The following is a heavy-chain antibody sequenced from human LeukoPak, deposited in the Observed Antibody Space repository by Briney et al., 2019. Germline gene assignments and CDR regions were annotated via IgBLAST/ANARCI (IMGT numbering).Heavy chain of an antibody. CDR2: INWNGGST. D-gene: IGHD2-2*01. Sequence: GGSLKLSCAASGFTFDDYGMSWVRQAPGKGLEWVSGINWNGGSTGYADSVKGRFTISRDNAKNSLYLQMNCLRAEDTALYYCARRGYCSSTSCPSYYMDVWGKGTTVTVSS. V-gene: IGHV3-20*04. J-gene: IGHJ6*03. CDR3: ARRGYCSSTSCPSYYMDV. CDR1: GFTFDDYG.